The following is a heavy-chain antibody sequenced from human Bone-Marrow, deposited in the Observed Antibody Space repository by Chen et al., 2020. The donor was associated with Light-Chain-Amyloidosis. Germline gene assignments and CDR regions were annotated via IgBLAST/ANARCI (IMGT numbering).Heavy chain of an antibody. V-gene: IGHV4-38-2*02. J-gene: IGHJ3*02. CDR1: GYSISSGYY. CDR2: IYHSGST. D-gene: IGHD3-3*01. CDR3: AMERITIFGVPPDAFDI. Sequence: QVQLQESGPGLVKPSETLSLTCTVSGYSISSGYYWGWIRQPPGKGLEWIGSIYHSGSTYYNPSLKSRVTISVDTSKNQFSLKLSSVTAADMAVYYCAMERITIFGVPPDAFDIWGQGTMVTVSS.